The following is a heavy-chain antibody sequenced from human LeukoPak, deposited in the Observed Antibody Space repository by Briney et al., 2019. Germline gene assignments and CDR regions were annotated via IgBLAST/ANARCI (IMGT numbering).Heavy chain of an antibody. V-gene: IGHV3-7*01. CDR3: ARGQTLTF. Sequence: GGSLRLSCTTSGFTFTDYWMTWVHQAPGKGLEWVANINQDGSKKFYVDSVKGRFTISRDNAKNALYLQMNSLRAEDTGVYFCARGQTLTFWGQGTLVTVSS. CDR2: INQDGSKK. J-gene: IGHJ4*02. CDR1: GFTFTDYW.